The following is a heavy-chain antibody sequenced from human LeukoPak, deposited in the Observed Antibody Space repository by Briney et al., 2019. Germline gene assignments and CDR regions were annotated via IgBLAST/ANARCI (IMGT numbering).Heavy chain of an antibody. CDR2: IYPSAGRA. J-gene: IGHJ4*02. D-gene: IGHD3-16*01. CDR1: GYPFTSYY. CDR3: AREFHGGYFDY. Sequence: ASVKVSCKASGYPFTSYYLHWVRRAPGQGLEWMGIIYPSAGRADYAQKFQGRVTMTCDTSTSTVYMELRSLTSEDTAMYYCAREFHGGYFDYWGQGTLVTVSS. V-gene: IGHV1-46*01.